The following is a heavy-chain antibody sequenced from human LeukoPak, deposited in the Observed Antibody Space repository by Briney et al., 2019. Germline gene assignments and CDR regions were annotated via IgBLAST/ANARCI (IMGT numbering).Heavy chain of an antibody. V-gene: IGHV3-74*01. CDR3: ARALGAFDI. CDR1: GFIFSSYW. CDR2: INTDGSST. J-gene: IGHJ3*02. Sequence: GGSLRLSCAASGFIFSSYWMHWVRHAPGKGLAWVSRINTDGSSTSYADSVKGRFTISRDNAKNTLYLQMNSLRAEDTAVYYCARALGAFDIWGQGTMVTVSS.